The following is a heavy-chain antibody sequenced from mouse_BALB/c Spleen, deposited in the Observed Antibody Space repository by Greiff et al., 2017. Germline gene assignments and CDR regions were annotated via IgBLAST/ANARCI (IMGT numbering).Heavy chain of an antibody. CDR2: ISSGGSYT. V-gene: IGHV5-6*01. J-gene: IGHJ4*01. Sequence: EVMLVESGGDLVKPGGSLKLSCAASGFTFSSYGMSWVRQTPDKRLEWVATISSGGSYTYYPDSVKGRFTISRDNAKNTLYLQMSSLKSEDTAMYYCARPNYDYDEDYAMDYWGQGTSVTVSS. CDR3: ARPNYDYDEDYAMDY. D-gene: IGHD2-4*01. CDR1: GFTFSSYG.